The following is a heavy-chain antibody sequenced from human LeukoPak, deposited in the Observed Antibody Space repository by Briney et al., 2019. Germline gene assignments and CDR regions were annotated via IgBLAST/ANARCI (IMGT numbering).Heavy chain of an antibody. V-gene: IGHV4-4*07. J-gene: IGHJ6*03. D-gene: IGHD6-13*01. CDR3: ASSSIAAAGTLGWGGKSYYMDV. Sequence: SETLSLTCTVSGGSISSYYWSWIRQPAGKGLEWIGRIYTSGSTNYNPSLKSRVTKSVDTSKNQFSLKLSSVTAADTAVYYCASSSIAAAGTLGWGGKSYYMDVWGKGTTVTVSS. CDR2: IYTSGST. CDR1: GGSISSYY.